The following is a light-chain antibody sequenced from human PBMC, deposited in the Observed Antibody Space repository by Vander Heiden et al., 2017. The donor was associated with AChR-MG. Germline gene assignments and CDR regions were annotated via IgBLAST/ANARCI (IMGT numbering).Light chain of an antibody. V-gene: IGLV2-14*01. CDR1: SRDAGGYNY. J-gene: IGLJ1*01. CDR3: SSYTSSSTPFV. CDR2: EVS. Sequence: QSALTQPASVSGSPGQSITISCTGTSRDAGGYNYVYWYQQHPGKAPKLMVYEVSNRPSGVSNRFSGSKSGNTASLTISGLQAEDEADYYCSSYTSSSTPFVFGTGTKVTVL.